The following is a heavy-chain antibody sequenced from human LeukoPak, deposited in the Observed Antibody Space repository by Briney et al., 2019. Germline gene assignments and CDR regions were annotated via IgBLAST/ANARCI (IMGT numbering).Heavy chain of an antibody. CDR3: ARQDCSGGSCYSGVGWFDP. CDR2: IHPADSDT. J-gene: IGHJ5*02. D-gene: IGHD2-15*01. CDR1: GYSFTNYW. Sequence: GESLKISCKGSGYSFTNYWIAWVRQMPGKGLERMGIIHPADSDTRYSPSFQGQVTISADKSIHTAYLQWSSLKASDTAMYYCARQDCSGGSCYSGVGWFDPWGQGTLVTVSS. V-gene: IGHV5-51*01.